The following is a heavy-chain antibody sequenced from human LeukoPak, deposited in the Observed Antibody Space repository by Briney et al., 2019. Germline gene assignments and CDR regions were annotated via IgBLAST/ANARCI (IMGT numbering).Heavy chain of an antibody. D-gene: IGHD3-3*01. V-gene: IGHV1-69*01. CDR2: IIPIFGTA. J-gene: IGHJ6*02. CDR3: ARGGDFEPNYYYYGMDV. Sequence: ASVKVSCKASGGTFSNYATSWVRQAPGQGLDWMAGIIPIFGTADYAQKFQGRVTITADESTSTAYMELSSLRSEDTAVYYCARGGDFEPNYYYYGMDVWGQGTTVTVSS. CDR1: GGTFSNYA.